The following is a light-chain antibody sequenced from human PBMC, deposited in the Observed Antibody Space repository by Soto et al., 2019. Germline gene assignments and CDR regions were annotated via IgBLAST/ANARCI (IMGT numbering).Light chain of an antibody. V-gene: IGLV8-61*01. J-gene: IGLJ2*01. CDR1: SGSVSTSYY. CDR3: VLYMCSGLRV. CDR2: STN. Sequence: QAVVTQEPSFSVSPGGTVTLTCGLSSGSVSTSYYPSWYQQTPGQAPRTLIYSTNTRSSGVPDRFSGSILGNKAALTITGAQADDESDYYCVLYMCSGLRVFGGGTKLTVL.